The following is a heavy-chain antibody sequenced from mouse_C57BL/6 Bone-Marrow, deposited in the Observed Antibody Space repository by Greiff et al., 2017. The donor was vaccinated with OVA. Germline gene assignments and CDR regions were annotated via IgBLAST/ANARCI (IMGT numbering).Heavy chain of an antibody. CDR2: IWWDDDK. D-gene: IGHD1-1*01. V-gene: IGHV8-8*01. J-gene: IGHJ2*01. CDR3: ARIGDYGYSFIDY. CDR1: GFSLSTFGMG. Sequence: QVTLKESGPGILQPSQTLSLTCSFSGFSLSTFGMGVGRIRQPSGKGLEWLAHIWWDDDKYYNPALKSRLTTSKDTSKNRVFLKIANVDTADTATYYCARIGDYGYSFIDYWGQGTTLTVSS.